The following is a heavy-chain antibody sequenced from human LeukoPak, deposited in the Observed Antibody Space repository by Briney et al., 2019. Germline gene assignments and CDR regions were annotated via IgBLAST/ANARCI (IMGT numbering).Heavy chain of an antibody. J-gene: IGHJ4*02. V-gene: IGHV4-59*01. D-gene: IGHD5-18*01. CDR3: ARGPAMVKLAFDY. CDR2: IYYSGST. Sequence: PSETLSLTCTVSGGSISSYYWSWIRQPPGKGLEWIGYIYYSGSTNYNPSLKSRVTISVDTSKNQFSLKLSSVTAADTAVYYCARGPAMVKLAFDYWGQGTLVTVSS. CDR1: GGSISSYY.